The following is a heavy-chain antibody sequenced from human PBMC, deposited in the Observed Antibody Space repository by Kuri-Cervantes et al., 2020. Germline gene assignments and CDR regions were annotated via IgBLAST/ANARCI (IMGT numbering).Heavy chain of an antibody. CDR2: IYHSGNT. CDR3: ARGAYYDSRNGRDFDL. CDR1: GYSISSGYY. D-gene: IGHD3-22*01. J-gene: IGHJ2*01. V-gene: IGHV4-38-2*01. Sequence: SETLSLTCAVSGYSISSGYYWGWIRQPPGKGLEWIGSIYHSGNTYYNPSLKSRVIISVDTSKNQFSLKLSSVTAADTAVYYCARGAYYDSRNGRDFDLWGRGTLVTVSS.